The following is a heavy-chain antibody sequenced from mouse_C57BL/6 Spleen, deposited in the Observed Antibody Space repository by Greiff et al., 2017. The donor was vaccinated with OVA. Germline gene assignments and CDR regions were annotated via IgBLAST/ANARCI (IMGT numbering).Heavy chain of an antibody. CDR3: AIWPFITTGYY. D-gene: IGHD1-1*01. V-gene: IGHV1-74*01. Sequence: LQQPGAELVKPGASVKVSCKASGYTFTSYWMHWVKQRPGQGLEWIGRIHPSDSDNNSTQKLRGRATLTVDQSSSTDYMQSSSLTSEDSAVYDCAIWPFITTGYYWGQGTTLTVSS. CDR1: GYTFTSYW. J-gene: IGHJ2*01. CDR2: IHPSDSDN.